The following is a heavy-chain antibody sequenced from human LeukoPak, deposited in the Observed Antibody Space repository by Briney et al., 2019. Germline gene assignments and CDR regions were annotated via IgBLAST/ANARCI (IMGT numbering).Heavy chain of an antibody. V-gene: IGHV3-23*01. CDR3: AKRGVVIRVILVGFHREAYYFDS. J-gene: IGHJ4*02. Sequence: RGSLRLSCAASGFTFSGYAMSWVRQAPGKGLEWVAGISGSGGSTNYADSVKGRFTISRDSPKNTLFLQMNSLRAEDTAVYFCAKRGVVIRVILVGFHREAYYFDSWGQGALVTVSS. CDR2: ISGSGGST. CDR1: GFTFSGYA. D-gene: IGHD2-21*01.